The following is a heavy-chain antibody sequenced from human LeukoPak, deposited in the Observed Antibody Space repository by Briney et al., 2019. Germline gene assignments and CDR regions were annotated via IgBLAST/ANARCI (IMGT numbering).Heavy chain of an antibody. J-gene: IGHJ4*02. CDR2: ISAYNGNT. CDR1: GYTFTSYG. V-gene: IGHV1-18*01. D-gene: IGHD2-2*02. Sequence: ASVKVSCKASGYTFTSYGISWVRQAPGQGLEWMGWISAYNGNTNYAQKFQGRVTITADKSTSTAYMELSSLRSEDTAVYYCLFVVVPAAIFHYWGQGTLVTVSS. CDR3: LFVVVPAAIFHY.